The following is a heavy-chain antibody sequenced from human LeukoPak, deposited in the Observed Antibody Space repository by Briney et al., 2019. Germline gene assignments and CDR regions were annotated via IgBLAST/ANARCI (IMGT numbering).Heavy chain of an antibody. V-gene: IGHV4-59*01. D-gene: IGHD3-22*01. CDR2: IYYSGST. CDR1: GGSISSFY. J-gene: IGHJ4*02. Sequence: SETLSLTCTVSGGSISSFYWSWIRPPPGKGLEWIGYIYYSGSTNYNPSLKSRVNISVDTSKNQSSLKLSSVTAADTAVYYCARDTRGDYYNSSGIDYWGQGTLVTVSS. CDR3: ARDTRGDYYNSSGIDY.